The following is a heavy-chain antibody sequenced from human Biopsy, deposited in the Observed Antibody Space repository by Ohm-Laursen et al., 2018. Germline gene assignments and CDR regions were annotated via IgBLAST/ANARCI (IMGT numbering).Heavy chain of an antibody. V-gene: IGHV3-11*01. Sequence: SLRLSCTASGFTFSDYYMNWICKAPAKGPEWVSFIINTGRTVYADSVKGRFTISRDNADNSLHLQMKSLRVEDTAVYYCARELGNGMDVWGQGTPVTVSS. CDR3: ARELGNGMDV. CDR2: IINTGRTV. CDR1: GFTFSDYY. J-gene: IGHJ6*02.